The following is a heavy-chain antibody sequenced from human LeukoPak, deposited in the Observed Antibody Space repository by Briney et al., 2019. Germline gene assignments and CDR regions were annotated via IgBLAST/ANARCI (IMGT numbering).Heavy chain of an antibody. CDR3: ARDLSYSSSWTSFDY. CDR2: IYHSGST. Sequence: NPSGTLSLTCAVSGGSISSSNWWSWVRQPPGKGLEWIGEIYHSGSTNYNPSLKSRVTISVDTSKNQFSLKLSSVTAADTAVYYCARDLSYSSSWTSFDYWGQGTLVTVSS. V-gene: IGHV4-4*02. CDR1: GGSISSSNW. J-gene: IGHJ4*02. D-gene: IGHD6-13*01.